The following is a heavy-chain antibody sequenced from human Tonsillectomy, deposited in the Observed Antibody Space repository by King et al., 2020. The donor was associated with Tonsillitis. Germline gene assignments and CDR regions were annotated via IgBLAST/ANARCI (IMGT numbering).Heavy chain of an antibody. CDR2: INHRGST. J-gene: IGHJ4*02. V-gene: IGHV4-34*01. CDR1: GGSFSGYY. D-gene: IGHD3-16*01. Sequence: VQLQQWGAGLLKPSETLSLTCAVYGGSFSGYYWSWIRQPPGKGLEWIGEINHRGSTNYNPSLKSRVTISVDTSKNQFSLKLSSVTAADTAVYYCARGRTRGRPDYWGQGTLVTVSS. CDR3: ARGRTRGRPDY.